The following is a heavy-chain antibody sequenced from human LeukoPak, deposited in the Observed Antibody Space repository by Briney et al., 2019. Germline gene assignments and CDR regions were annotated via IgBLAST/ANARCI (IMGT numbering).Heavy chain of an antibody. Sequence: PGGSLRLSCEASGFTFSSYSMNWVRQAPGKGLEWVSYISSSSSTIYYADSVKGRFTISRDNSKNTLYLQMNSLRAEDTAVYYCAKDKGQWELPESYYYYYYMDVWGKGTTVTISS. V-gene: IGHV3-48*01. CDR1: GFTFSSYS. D-gene: IGHD1-26*01. CDR3: AKDKGQWELPESYYYYYYMDV. J-gene: IGHJ6*03. CDR2: ISSSSSTI.